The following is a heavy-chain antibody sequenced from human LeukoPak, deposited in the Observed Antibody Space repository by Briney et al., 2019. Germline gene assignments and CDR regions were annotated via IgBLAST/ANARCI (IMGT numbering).Heavy chain of an antibody. CDR1: GGSISSYY. D-gene: IGHD6-13*01. J-gene: IGHJ4*02. CDR3: ARMRQQLVSFDY. V-gene: IGHV4-59*01. Sequence: SETLSLTCTVSGGSISSYYWSWIRQPPGKGLEWIGYISYSGSTNFNPSLKSRVTISVDTSKNQFSLNLSSVTAADTAVYYCARMRQQLVSFDYWGQGTLVTVSS. CDR2: ISYSGST.